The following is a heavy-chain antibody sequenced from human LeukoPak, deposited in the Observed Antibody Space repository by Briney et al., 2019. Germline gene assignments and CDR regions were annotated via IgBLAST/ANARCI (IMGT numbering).Heavy chain of an antibody. CDR1: GFTFSSYA. Sequence: GGSLRLSCAASGFTFSSYAMSWVRQAPGKGLEWVSHISGSATSTYHADSVKGRFTISRDNSKNTLFLQMNSLRAEDTAVYYCAKEINSNWNDWGQGTLVTVSS. CDR2: ISGSATST. V-gene: IGHV3-23*01. D-gene: IGHD1-1*01. J-gene: IGHJ4*02. CDR3: AKEINSNWND.